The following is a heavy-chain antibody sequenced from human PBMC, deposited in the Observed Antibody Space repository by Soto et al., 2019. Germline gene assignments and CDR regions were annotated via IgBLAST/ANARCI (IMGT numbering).Heavy chain of an antibody. CDR1: GFTFSDYG. Sequence: GESLKISCAASGFTFSDYGIHWVRQASGKGLEWLAVISYDGSNKYYADSVKGRFTVSRDNSKNTLYLQMNSLRAEDTAVYFCARYSGKYQGPIDYWGQGTLVTVSS. D-gene: IGHD1-26*01. CDR2: ISYDGSNK. J-gene: IGHJ4*02. CDR3: ARYSGKYQGPIDY. V-gene: IGHV3-30*03.